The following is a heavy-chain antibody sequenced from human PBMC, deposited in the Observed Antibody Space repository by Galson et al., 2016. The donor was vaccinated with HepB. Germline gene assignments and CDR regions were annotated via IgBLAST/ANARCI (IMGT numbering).Heavy chain of an antibody. CDR2: ITSSSSYI. J-gene: IGHJ5*02. CDR3: ARDPLLWGHWFDP. D-gene: IGHD3-10*01. Sequence: SLRLSCAASGFTFNTYNMNWVRQTPGKGLELVSSITSSSSYIYYTDSVKGRFTISRDNAKNSLYLQMNSLRAEDTAVYYCARDPLLWGHWFDPWAREPWSPSPQ. CDR1: GFTFNTYN. V-gene: IGHV3-21*01.